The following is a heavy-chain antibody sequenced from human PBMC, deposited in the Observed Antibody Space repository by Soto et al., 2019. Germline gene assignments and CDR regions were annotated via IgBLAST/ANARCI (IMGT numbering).Heavy chain of an antibody. V-gene: IGHV3-23*01. J-gene: IGHJ4*02. Sequence: LXISRAASVFTFRILAMGWARQAPGKGLEWVSVIDYTGGTTYYTDSVKGRFIISRDNSKKMLYLQMNSLRADDTAVYYCAKDASRTSGWYYFDYWGQGALVTVSS. CDR1: VFTFRILA. D-gene: IGHD6-19*01. CDR2: IDYTGGTT. CDR3: AKDASRTSGWYYFDY.